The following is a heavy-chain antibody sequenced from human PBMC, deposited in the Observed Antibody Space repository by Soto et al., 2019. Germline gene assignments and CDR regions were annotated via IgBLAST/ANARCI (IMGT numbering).Heavy chain of an antibody. J-gene: IGHJ6*01. Sequence: TGGALRLSWGASGFAISNYGMHWVRQAQGKGVEWGGGISYYGSNKYYADSVKGRFTISRDNSKNTLYLQMNSLRAEDTAVYYCARDLPPHYDYVWGSYRYVNYYYGMDV. D-gene: IGHD3-16*02. V-gene: IGHV3-30-3*01. CDR2: ISYYGSNK. CDR1: GFAISNYG. CDR3: ARDLPPHYDYVWGSYRYVNYYYGMDV.